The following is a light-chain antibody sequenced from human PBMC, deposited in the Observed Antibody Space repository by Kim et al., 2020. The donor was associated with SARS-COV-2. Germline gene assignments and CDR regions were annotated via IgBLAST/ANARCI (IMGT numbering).Light chain of an antibody. Sequence: EIVLTQSPATLSLSPGERATLSCRASQSVSSYLAWYQQKPGQAPRLLIYDASNRVTGIPARFSGSGSGTDFTLTISSLEPEDFAVYYCQQRSNWPTYTFGQGTKLEI. CDR1: QSVSSY. CDR3: QQRSNWPTYT. V-gene: IGKV3-11*01. J-gene: IGKJ2*01. CDR2: DAS.